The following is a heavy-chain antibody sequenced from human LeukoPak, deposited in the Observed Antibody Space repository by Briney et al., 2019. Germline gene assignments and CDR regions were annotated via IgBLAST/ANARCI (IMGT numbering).Heavy chain of an antibody. V-gene: IGHV3-49*03. CDR3: TRVSRVRFLEWLSTDFDY. Sequence: GGSLRLXCTASGFTFGDYAMSWFRQAPGKGLEWVGFIRSKAYGVTTEYAASVKGRFTISRDDSKSIAYLQMNSLKTEDTAVYYCTRVSRVRFLEWLSTDFDYWGQGTLVTVSS. CDR2: IRSKAYGVTT. J-gene: IGHJ4*02. D-gene: IGHD3-3*01. CDR1: GFTFGDYA.